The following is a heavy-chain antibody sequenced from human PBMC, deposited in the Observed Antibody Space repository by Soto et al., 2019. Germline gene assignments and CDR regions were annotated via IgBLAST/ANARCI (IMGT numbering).Heavy chain of an antibody. CDR3: ARSTMIVVVITVYFDY. CDR1: GFTFSSYA. CDR2: ISGSGGST. V-gene: IGHV3-23*01. J-gene: IGHJ4*02. D-gene: IGHD3-22*01. Sequence: GGSLRLSCAASGFTFSSYAMSWVRQAPGKGLEWVSAISGSGGSTYYADSVKGRFAISRDNSKNTLYLQMNSLRAEDTAVYYCARSTMIVVVITVYFDYWGQGTLVTVSS.